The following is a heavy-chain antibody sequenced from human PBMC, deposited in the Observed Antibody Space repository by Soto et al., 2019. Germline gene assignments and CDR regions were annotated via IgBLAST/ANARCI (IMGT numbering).Heavy chain of an antibody. D-gene: IGHD1-26*01. CDR3: ATSPVGATTSGAFDI. CDR2: FDLEYVGT. J-gene: IGHJ3*02. V-gene: IGHV1-24*01. CDR1: GSTLTYFC. Sequence: ASVKVSFTVSGSTLTYFCMHWVRQAPGKGLEWMGGFDLEYVGTIYAQNVQGRVTMTEATSTDTAYMELSSMRYEDTAVYYCATSPVGATTSGAFDIWGQGTMVTVSS.